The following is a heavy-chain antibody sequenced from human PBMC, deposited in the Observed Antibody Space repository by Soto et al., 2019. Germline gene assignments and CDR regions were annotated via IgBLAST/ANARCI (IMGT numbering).Heavy chain of an antibody. D-gene: IGHD3-9*01. Sequence: PGGSLRLFCAASGFTFSSYGMHWVRQAPGKGLEWVAVISYDGSNKYYADSVKGRFTISRDNSKNTLYLQMNSLRAEDTAVYYCAKSYDILTGYSSTLGAFDIWGQGTMVTVSS. J-gene: IGHJ3*02. CDR3: AKSYDILTGYSSTLGAFDI. CDR2: ISYDGSNK. CDR1: GFTFSSYG. V-gene: IGHV3-30*18.